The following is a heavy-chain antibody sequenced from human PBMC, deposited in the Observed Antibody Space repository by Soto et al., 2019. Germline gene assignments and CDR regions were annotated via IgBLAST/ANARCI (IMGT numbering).Heavy chain of an antibody. J-gene: IGHJ4*02. CDR1: GFTFSSYA. D-gene: IGHD3-22*01. CDR3: AKDRYYDSSGYWYY. V-gene: IGHV3-23*01. Sequence: EVQLLESGGGLVQPGGSLGLSCAASGFTFSSYAMSWVRQAPGKGLEWVSAISGSGGSTYYADSVKGRFTISRDNSKNTLYLQMNSLRAEDTAVYYCAKDRYYDSSGYWYYWGQGTLVTVSS. CDR2: ISGSGGST.